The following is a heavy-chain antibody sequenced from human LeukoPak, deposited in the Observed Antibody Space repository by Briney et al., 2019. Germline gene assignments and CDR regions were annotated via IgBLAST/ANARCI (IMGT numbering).Heavy chain of an antibody. Sequence: SETLSLTCTVSGGSISSGDYYWSWIRQPPGKGLEWIGYIYYSGTTYYNPSLKSRVTISVDTSKNQFSLKLSSVTAADTAVYYCARVAGIAAAGYYYYYYGMDVWGQGTTVTVSS. V-gene: IGHV4-30-4*01. CDR3: ARVAGIAAAGYYYYYYGMDV. CDR2: IYYSGTT. D-gene: IGHD6-13*01. CDR1: GGSISSGDYY. J-gene: IGHJ6*02.